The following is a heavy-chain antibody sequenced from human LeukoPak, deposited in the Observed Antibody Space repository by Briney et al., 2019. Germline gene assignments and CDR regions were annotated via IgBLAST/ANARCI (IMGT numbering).Heavy chain of an antibody. J-gene: IGHJ4*02. CDR3: ASDNPLGRY. D-gene: IGHD1-14*01. CDR2: ISGSGGST. CDR1: GFTFTNYA. Sequence: GGSLRLSCAASGFTFTNYAMSWVRQAPGKGLEWVSGISGSGGSTYYAASVKGRFTISRDNSKNTLFLQMDSLRAEDTAVYYCASDNPLGRYWGQGTLVTVSS. V-gene: IGHV3-23*01.